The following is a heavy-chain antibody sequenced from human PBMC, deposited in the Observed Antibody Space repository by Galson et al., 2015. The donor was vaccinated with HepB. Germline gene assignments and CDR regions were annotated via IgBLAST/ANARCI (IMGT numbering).Heavy chain of an antibody. D-gene: IGHD2-15*01. CDR2: TYYRSKWYN. Sequence: CAISGDSVSSNSAAWNWIRQSPSRGLEWLGRTYYRSKWYNDYAVSVKSRITINPDTSKNQFSLQLNSVTPEDTAVYYCARDRGQLLLPFYYYYGMDVWGQGTTVTVSS. V-gene: IGHV6-1*01. J-gene: IGHJ6*02. CDR1: GDSVSSNSAA. CDR3: ARDRGQLLLPFYYYYGMDV.